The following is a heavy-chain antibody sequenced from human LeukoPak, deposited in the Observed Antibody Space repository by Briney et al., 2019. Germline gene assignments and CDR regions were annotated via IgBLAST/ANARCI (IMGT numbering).Heavy chain of an antibody. J-gene: IGHJ4*02. D-gene: IGHD4-17*01. CDR3: AIQAGDFDY. CDR2: ISYDGSNK. Sequence: GGSLRLSCAASGFTFSSYGMHWVRQAPGKGLEWVAVISYDGSNKYYADSVKGRFTISRDNSKNTLYLQMNSLRAEDTAVYYCAIQAGDFDYWGQGTLVTASS. V-gene: IGHV3-30*03. CDR1: GFTFSSYG.